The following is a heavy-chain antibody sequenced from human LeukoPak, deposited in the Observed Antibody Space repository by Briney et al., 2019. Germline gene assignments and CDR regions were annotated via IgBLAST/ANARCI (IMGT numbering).Heavy chain of an antibody. V-gene: IGHV3-21*01. CDR3: ERADSSGYFSDY. Sequence: GGSLRLSCAASGFTFSSYSMNWVRQAPGKGLEWVSSISSSSSYIYYADSVKGRFTISRDNAKNSLYLQMNSLRAEDTAVYYCERADSSGYFSDYWGQGTLVTVSS. D-gene: IGHD3-22*01. CDR1: GFTFSSYS. CDR2: ISSSSSYI. J-gene: IGHJ4*02.